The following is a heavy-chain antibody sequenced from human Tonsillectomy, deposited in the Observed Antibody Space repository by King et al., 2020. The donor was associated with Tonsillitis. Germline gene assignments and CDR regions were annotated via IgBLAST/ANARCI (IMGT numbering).Heavy chain of an antibody. CDR1: GGSFSGYY. CDR2: INHSGST. D-gene: IGHD4-17*01. V-gene: IGHV4-34*01. CDR3: ARLTGMTTVTTWRFSYGMDV. J-gene: IGHJ6*02. Sequence: VQLQQWGAGLLKPSETLSLTCAVYGGSFSGYYWSWIRQPPGKGLEWIGEINHSGSTNYNPSLKSRVTISVDTSKNQFSLKLSSVTAADTAVYYCARLTGMTTVTTWRFSYGMDVWGQGTTVTVSS.